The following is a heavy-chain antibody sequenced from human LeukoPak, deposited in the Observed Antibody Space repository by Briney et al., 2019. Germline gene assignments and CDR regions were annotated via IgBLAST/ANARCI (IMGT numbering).Heavy chain of an antibody. CDR3: ARELSGSYYDFDY. Sequence: GGSLRLSCTASGFTFGDYAMSWVRQAPGKRLEWVGFIRTKAYGGTTEYAASVKGRFTISRDDSKSIVYLQMNSLKTEDTAVYYCARELSGSYYDFDYWGQGTLVTVSS. CDR2: IRTKAYGGTT. J-gene: IGHJ4*02. V-gene: IGHV3-49*04. D-gene: IGHD1-26*01. CDR1: GFTFGDYA.